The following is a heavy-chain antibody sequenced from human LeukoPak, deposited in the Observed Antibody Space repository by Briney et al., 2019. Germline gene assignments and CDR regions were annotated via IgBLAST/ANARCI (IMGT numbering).Heavy chain of an antibody. D-gene: IGHD3-22*01. CDR2: ISSSGST. J-gene: IGHJ3*02. Sequence: SETLSLTCTVSGGSISSYYWSWIRQPPGKGLEWIGRISSSGSTNYNPSLKSRVTISVDTSKNQFSLKLSSVTVADTAVYFCARGPYSYDSSGAFDIWGQGTLVSVSS. CDR1: GGSISSYY. V-gene: IGHV4-4*08. CDR3: ARGPYSYDSSGAFDI.